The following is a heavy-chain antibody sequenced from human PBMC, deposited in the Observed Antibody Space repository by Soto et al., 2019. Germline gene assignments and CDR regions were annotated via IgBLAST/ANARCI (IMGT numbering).Heavy chain of an antibody. J-gene: IGHJ5*02. CDR1: AGSISSFY. Sequence: SETLPLTCTVSAGSISSFYWSWIRQTPGKGLEYIGYIHYSGSTNYSPSLKSRVTISLDTSKNHFSLKLTSVTAADTAVYYFARHLTGLDPWGQGTLVSVSS. V-gene: IGHV4-59*08. CDR2: IHYSGST. CDR3: ARHLTGLDP.